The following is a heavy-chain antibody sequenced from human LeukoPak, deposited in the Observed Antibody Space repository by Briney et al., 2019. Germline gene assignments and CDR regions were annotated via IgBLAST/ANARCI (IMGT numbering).Heavy chain of an antibody. V-gene: IGHV3-30*02. CDR2: IRYDGTNK. CDR1: GFTFSSHG. D-gene: IGHD2-15*01. J-gene: IGHJ4*02. Sequence: GGSLSLSCAASGFTFSSHGMHWVRQAPGKGLEWVAFIRYDGTNKYYADSVKGRFTISRDNSKNTLYLQMNSLRAEDTAVYYCAKDKDSTNWYFDYWGQGTLVTVSS. CDR3: AKDKDSTNWYFDY.